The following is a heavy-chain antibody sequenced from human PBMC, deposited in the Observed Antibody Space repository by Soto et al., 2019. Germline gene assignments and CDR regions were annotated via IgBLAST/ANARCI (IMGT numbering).Heavy chain of an antibody. J-gene: IGHJ3*02. CDR3: ASVYDDYLIDAFEI. Sequence: EAQLVESGGGLVQPGGSLRLSCAAFEFSLSTYEMAWVRQAPGKGLEWVSHIGRRGSATYYADSVKGRFSISRDNAKNSVILQTNRLRAEDTAVYISASVYDDYLIDAFEIWCQGTMVSVSS. CDR2: IGRRGSAT. V-gene: IGHV3-48*03. D-gene: IGHD3-22*01. CDR1: EFSLSTYE.